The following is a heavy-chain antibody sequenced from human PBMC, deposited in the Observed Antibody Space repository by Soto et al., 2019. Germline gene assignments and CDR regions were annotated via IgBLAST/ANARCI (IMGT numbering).Heavy chain of an antibody. CDR1: GGSFIGYY. J-gene: IGHJ5*02. V-gene: IGHV4-34*01. CDR2: INHSGST. D-gene: IGHD3-3*01. CDR3: ARGNMYYDFWSGYYMLAWFDP. Sequence: SETLSLTCAVYGGSFIGYYWSWIRQPPGKGLEWIGEINHSGSTNYNPSLKSRVTISVDTSKNQFSLKLSSVAAADTAVYYCARGNMYYDFWSGYYMLAWFDPWGQGTLVTVSS.